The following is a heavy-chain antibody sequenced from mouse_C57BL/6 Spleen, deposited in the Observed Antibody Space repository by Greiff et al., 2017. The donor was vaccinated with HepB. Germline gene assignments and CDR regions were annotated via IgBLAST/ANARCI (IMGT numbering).Heavy chain of an antibody. D-gene: IGHD1-1*01. CDR2: ISSGGSYT. J-gene: IGHJ4*01. CDR1: GFTFSSYG. V-gene: IGHV5-6*01. Sequence: EVKLVESGGDLVKPGGSLKLSCAASGFTFSSYGMSWVRQTPDKRLEWVATISSGGSYTYYPDSVKGRFTISRDNAKNTLYLQMSSLKSEDTAMYYCARHPIITTVVAPHAMDYWGQGTSVTVSS. CDR3: ARHPIITTVVAPHAMDY.